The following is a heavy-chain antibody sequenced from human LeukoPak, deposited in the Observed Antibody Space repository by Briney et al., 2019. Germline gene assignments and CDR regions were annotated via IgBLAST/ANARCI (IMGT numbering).Heavy chain of an antibody. D-gene: IGHD3-10*01. CDR3: ARDYYGSGSWYYYYYYMDV. Sequence: GGSLRLSCAASGFTFSSYWMHWVRQAPGKGLVWVSRINSDGSSTSYADSVKGRFTISRDNAKNTLYLRMNSLRAEDTAVYYCARDYYGSGSWYYYYYYMDVWGKGTTVTVSS. CDR1: GFTFSSYW. CDR2: INSDGSST. J-gene: IGHJ6*03. V-gene: IGHV3-74*01.